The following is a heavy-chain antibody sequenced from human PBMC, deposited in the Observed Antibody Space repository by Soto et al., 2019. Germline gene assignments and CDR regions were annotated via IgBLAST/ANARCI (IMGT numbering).Heavy chain of an antibody. V-gene: IGHV3-30-3*01. Sequence: DLVESGGGVVQPGRSLRLSCAASGFTFSSYTMHWVRQAPGKGLECVAIISYDGNKKYYADSVKGRFTISRDNSKNTLFLQMNSLRTEDTAVYYCARDYGSFTYYFYGMDVWGQGTTVTVSS. CDR3: ARDYGSFTYYFYGMDV. J-gene: IGHJ6*02. CDR2: ISYDGNKK. D-gene: IGHD3-10*01. CDR1: GFTFSSYT.